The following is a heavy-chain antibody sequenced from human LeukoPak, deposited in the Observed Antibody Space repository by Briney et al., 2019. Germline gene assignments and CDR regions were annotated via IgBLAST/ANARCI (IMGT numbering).Heavy chain of an antibody. CDR2: IYYSGST. V-gene: IGHV4-59*01. J-gene: IGHJ6*04. Sequence: SETLSLTCTVSGGSISSYYWSWIRQPPGKGLEWIGYIYYSGSTNYNPSLKSRVTMSVDTSKNQFSLKLSSVTAADTAVYYCARGYSSSWPRMDVWGKGTTVTISS. D-gene: IGHD6-13*01. CDR1: GGSISSYY. CDR3: ARGYSSSWPRMDV.